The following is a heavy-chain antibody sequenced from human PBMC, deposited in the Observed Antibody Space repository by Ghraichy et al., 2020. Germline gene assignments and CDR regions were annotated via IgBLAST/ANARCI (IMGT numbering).Heavy chain of an antibody. CDR1: GYTFTSYG. CDR2: ISAYNGNT. D-gene: IGHD3-10*01. J-gene: IGHJ4*02. CDR3: ARVDLGMVRGPSSLGY. V-gene: IGHV1-18*01. Sequence: ASVKVSCKASGYTFTSYGISWVRQAPGQGLEWMGWISAYNGNTNYAQKLQGRVTMTTDTSTSTAYMELRSLRSDDTAVYYCARVDLGMVRGPSSLGYWGQGTLVTVSS.